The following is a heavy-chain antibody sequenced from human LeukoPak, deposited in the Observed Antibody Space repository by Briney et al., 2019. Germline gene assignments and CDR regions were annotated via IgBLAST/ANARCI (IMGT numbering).Heavy chain of an antibody. D-gene: IGHD3-10*01. CDR1: GGSFSGYY. J-gene: IGHJ4*02. V-gene: IGHV4-34*01. CDR3: ARGGLLWFGTSSGYFDY. CDR2: INHTGST. Sequence: SETLSLTCAVYGGSFSGYYWSWIRQPPGKGLEWIGEINHTGSTNYNPSLESRVTISVDTSKNQFSLKLSSVTAADTAVYYCARGGLLWFGTSSGYFDYWGQGTLVTVSS.